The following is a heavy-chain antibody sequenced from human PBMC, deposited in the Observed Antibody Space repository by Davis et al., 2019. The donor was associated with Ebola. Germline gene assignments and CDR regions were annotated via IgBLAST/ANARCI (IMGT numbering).Heavy chain of an antibody. Sequence: GESLKISCEASGFTFSSYAMSWVRQAPGKGLEWVSGISSSGDKIYYADSVKGRFTISRDNSKNTLYLQMNSLRPEDTAVYFCTTDRGIAIRPLFDSWGQGTLVTVSS. CDR2: ISSSGDKI. J-gene: IGHJ4*02. V-gene: IGHV3-23*01. CDR3: TTDRGIAIRPLFDS. D-gene: IGHD6-13*01. CDR1: GFTFSSYA.